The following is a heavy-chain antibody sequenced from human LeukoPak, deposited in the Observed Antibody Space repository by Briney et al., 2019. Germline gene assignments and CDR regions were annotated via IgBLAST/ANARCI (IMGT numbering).Heavy chain of an antibody. CDR2: ISGSGGST. Sequence: GGSLGLSCAASGFTFSSYAMSWVRQAPGKGLEWVSAISGSGGSTYYADSVKGRFTISRDNSKNTLYLQMNSLRAEDTAVYYCAKDEGYDSSGYYGYWGQGTLVTVSS. CDR1: GFTFSSYA. V-gene: IGHV3-23*01. J-gene: IGHJ4*02. D-gene: IGHD3-22*01. CDR3: AKDEGYDSSGYYGY.